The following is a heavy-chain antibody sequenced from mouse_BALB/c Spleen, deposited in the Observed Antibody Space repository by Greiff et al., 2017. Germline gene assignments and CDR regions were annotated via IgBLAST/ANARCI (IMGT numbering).Heavy chain of an antibody. J-gene: IGHJ2*01. CDR3: AGDGTDFDF. D-gene: IGHD3-1*01. V-gene: IGHV3-6*02. Sequence: EVQVVESGPGLVKPSQSLSLTRSVTGYSITCRYYWNWTRQSPGNKLEWMGYISYDGSNNYNPSLENRISITRDTSKNQFFLKLNSVTTEDTATYYGAGDGTDFDFWGQGTTLTVSS. CDR1: GYSITCRYY. CDR2: ISYDGSN.